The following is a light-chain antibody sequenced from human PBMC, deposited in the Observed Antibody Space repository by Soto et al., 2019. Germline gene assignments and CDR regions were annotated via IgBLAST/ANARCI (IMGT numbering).Light chain of an antibody. CDR1: QTVLYSSNNKNY. Sequence: DIVMTQSPDSLAVSLGERATINCKSGQTVLYSSNNKNYLAWYQQKPGQPPKLLIYWASTRESGVPDRFSGSGSGTDFTLTISSLQSEDVAVYYCQQYYSTPLTLGGGTKVDIK. CDR2: WAS. J-gene: IGKJ4*01. V-gene: IGKV4-1*01. CDR3: QQYYSTPLT.